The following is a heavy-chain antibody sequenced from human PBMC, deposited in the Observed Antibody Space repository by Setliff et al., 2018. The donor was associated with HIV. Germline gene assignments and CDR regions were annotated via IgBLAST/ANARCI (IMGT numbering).Heavy chain of an antibody. CDR3: AVSPDGDCATTECANWFDP. V-gene: IGHV3-49*04. CDR2: IRSKAYGGTI. CDR1: GFTVSSNY. D-gene: IGHD4-17*01. Sequence: GESLKISCAASGFTVSSNYMNWVRQAPGKGLEWVGFIRSKAYGGTIEYAASVKGRFTISRDDSQNTAYLQMNSLRTEDTAVYFCAVSPDGDCATTECANWFDPWGQGTQVTVSS. J-gene: IGHJ5*02.